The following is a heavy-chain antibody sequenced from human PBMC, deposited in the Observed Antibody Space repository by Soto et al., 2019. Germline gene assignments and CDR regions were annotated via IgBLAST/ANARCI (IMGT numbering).Heavy chain of an antibody. D-gene: IGHD2-8*02. CDR3: VKDPVPGGTGGAWFDY. CDR1: GFTFSSYA. J-gene: IGHJ4*02. Sequence: PGGSLRLSCVVSGFTFSSYAMTWVRQAPGKGLEWVSLMSGSGSKIVYADSVKGRFTISRDNAKNTLYLQMSSLRLEDTAVYYWVKDPVPGGTGGAWFDYWGQGTLVTVSS. CDR2: MSGSGSKI. V-gene: IGHV3-23*01.